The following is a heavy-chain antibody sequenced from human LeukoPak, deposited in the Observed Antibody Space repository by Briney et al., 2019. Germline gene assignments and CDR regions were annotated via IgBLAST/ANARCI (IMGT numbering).Heavy chain of an antibody. J-gene: IGHJ4*02. D-gene: IGHD3-22*01. Sequence: GGSLRLSCAASGFTFSTYAMSWVRQAPGKGLEWVSGISGSGDNTYYADSVKGRFTISRDNSKNTLYVQVNSLGTEDTAAYYCAKGSYYDSSGSFYFDYWGQGTLVTVSS. CDR2: ISGSGDNT. CDR3: AKGSYYDSSGSFYFDY. V-gene: IGHV3-23*01. CDR1: GFTFSTYA.